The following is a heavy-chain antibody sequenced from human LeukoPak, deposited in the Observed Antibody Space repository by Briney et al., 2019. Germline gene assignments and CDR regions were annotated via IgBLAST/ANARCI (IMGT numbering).Heavy chain of an antibody. CDR3: ARDADGSKVFDY. CDR2: IYYTGSN. J-gene: IGHJ4*02. CDR1: GGSISTYY. V-gene: IGHV4-59*01. Sequence: SETLSLTCTVSGGSISTYYWSWIRQPPGKGLEWIGYIYYTGSNNYNPSLRSRVTISIDRSKNQFSLKLSSVTAADTAVHYCARDADGSKVFDYWGRGTLVTVSS. D-gene: IGHD3-22*01.